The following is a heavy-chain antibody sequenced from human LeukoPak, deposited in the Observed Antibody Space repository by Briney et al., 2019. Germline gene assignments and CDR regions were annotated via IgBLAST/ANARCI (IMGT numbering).Heavy chain of an antibody. CDR1: GGSFSNYY. J-gene: IGHJ5*02. CDR3: ATARGYCSSTSCPDWFDP. D-gene: IGHD2-2*01. V-gene: IGHV4-34*01. CDR2: ISRTGRT. Sequence: ETLSLTCAVYGGSFSNYYWSWIRQAPGKGLEWIGEISRTGRTNYNSSLKSRVTISIDTSKNQFSLKLSSVTAADLAVYYCATARGYCSSTSCPDWFDPWGQGTLVTVSS.